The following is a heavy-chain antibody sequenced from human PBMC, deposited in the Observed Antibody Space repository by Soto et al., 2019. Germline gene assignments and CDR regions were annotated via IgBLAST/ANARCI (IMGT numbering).Heavy chain of an antibody. CDR1: GGSFSGNY. D-gene: IGHD3-16*02. J-gene: IGHJ6*02. CDR2: INHSGNT. Sequence: QVQLQQWGAGLLKPSETLSLTCAVYGGSFSGNYWSWIRQPPGKGLEWMGEINHSGNTNYNPSLKGGVALLVDTSNDPFCLKRTSVTDADTAVYYCARTTYDYVWGSYRDVYYYAMDVWGQGTTVTVS. CDR3: ARTTYDYVWGSYRDVYYYAMDV. V-gene: IGHV4-34*01.